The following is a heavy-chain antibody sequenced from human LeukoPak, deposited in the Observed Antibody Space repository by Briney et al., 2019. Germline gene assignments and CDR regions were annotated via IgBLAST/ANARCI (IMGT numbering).Heavy chain of an antibody. V-gene: IGHV3-23*01. CDR1: GFTFSSYA. D-gene: IGHD3-16*01. CDR3: AKLTYYFDY. J-gene: IGHJ4*02. CDR2: ISGSGYNT. Sequence: GGSLRLSCAASGFTFSSYAMSWVRQAPGKGLEWVSTISGSGYNTFYADSVKGRFTISRDNSKNTLYLQMNSLRAEDTAVYYCAKLTYYFDYWGQGTLVTVSS.